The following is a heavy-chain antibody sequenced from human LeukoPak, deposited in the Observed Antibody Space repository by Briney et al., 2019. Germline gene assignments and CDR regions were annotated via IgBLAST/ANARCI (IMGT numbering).Heavy chain of an antibody. J-gene: IGHJ5*02. CDR2: IYYSGST. CDR3: ARSDITIFGVVIPRGWFDP. V-gene: IGHV4-39*01. D-gene: IGHD3-3*01. CDR1: GGSISSSSYY. Sequence: SETLSLTCTVSGGSISSSSYYWGWIRQPPGKGLEWIGSIYYSGSTYYNPSLKSRVTISVDTSKNQFSLKLSSVTAADTAVYYCARSDITIFGVVIPRGWFDPWGQGTLVTVSS.